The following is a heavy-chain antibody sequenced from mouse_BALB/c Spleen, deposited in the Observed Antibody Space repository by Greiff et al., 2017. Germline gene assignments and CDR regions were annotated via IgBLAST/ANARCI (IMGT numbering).Heavy chain of an antibody. J-gene: IGHJ3*01. CDR2: ILPGSGST. CDR1: GYTFSSYW. Sequence: QVQLKQSGAELMKPGASVKISCKATGYTFSSYWIEWVKQRPGHGLEWIGEILPGSGSTNYNEKFKGKATFTADTSSNTAYMQLSSLTSEDSAVYYCARWKGDGNFAYWGQGTLVTVSA. CDR3: ARWKGDGNFAY. V-gene: IGHV1-9*01. D-gene: IGHD2-1*01.